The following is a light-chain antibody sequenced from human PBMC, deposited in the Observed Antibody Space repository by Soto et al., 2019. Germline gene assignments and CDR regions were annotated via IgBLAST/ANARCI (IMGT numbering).Light chain of an antibody. CDR3: QQRHNWPPLT. CDR2: DAS. J-gene: IGKJ4*01. CDR1: QSVGSY. V-gene: IGKV3-11*01. Sequence: IVLTQSAATLTLFPGERATLSCRASQSVGSYLIWYQQKPGQAPRLLIYDASIRATGIPARFSGSGSGTDFTLTISSLEPEDFAVYYCQQRHNWPPLTFGGGTKVEI.